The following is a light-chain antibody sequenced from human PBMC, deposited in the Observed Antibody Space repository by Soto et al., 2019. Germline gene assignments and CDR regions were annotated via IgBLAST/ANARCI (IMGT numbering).Light chain of an antibody. CDR3: QQFVSSPLT. V-gene: IGKV3-20*01. J-gene: IGKJ4*01. CDR1: QSVNQNF. Sequence: EIVWTQSPGTLSLSPGERATLSCRASQSVNQNFLDWYQQIPGQSPSLLIYGAPNRAAGIPDRFSGSGSGTAFSLTISRLEPEDFAVYYCQQFVSSPLTFGGGTKVEIK. CDR2: GAP.